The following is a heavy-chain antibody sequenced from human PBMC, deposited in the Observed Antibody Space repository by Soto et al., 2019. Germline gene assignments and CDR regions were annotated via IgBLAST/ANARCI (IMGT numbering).Heavy chain of an antibody. D-gene: IGHD2-15*01. CDR2: IILIFGTA. V-gene: IGHV1-69*13. CDR3: ARAWWPDGFSDY. Sequence: SVKVSCKASGGTFSSYAISWVRQAPGQGLEWMGGIILIFGTANYAQKFQGRVTITADESTSTAYMELSSLRSEDTAVYYCARAWWPDGFSDYWGQGTLVTVPQ. CDR1: GGTFSSYA. J-gene: IGHJ4*02.